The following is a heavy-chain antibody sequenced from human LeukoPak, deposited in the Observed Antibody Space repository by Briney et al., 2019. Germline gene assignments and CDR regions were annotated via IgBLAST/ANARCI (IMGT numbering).Heavy chain of an antibody. CDR3: ATSGDGSSSHYYYMDV. Sequence: GGSLRLSCAASGFTFDDYAMHWVRQAPGKGLEWASLISWDGGSTYYADSVKGRFTISRDNSKNSLYLQMNSLRAEDTALYYCATSGDGSSSHYYYMDVWGKGTTVTVSS. D-gene: IGHD5-24*01. J-gene: IGHJ6*03. CDR2: ISWDGGST. V-gene: IGHV3-43D*03. CDR1: GFTFDDYA.